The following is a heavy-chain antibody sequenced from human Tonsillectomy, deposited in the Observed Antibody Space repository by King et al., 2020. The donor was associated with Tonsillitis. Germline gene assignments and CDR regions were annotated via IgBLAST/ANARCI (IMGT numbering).Heavy chain of an antibody. Sequence: DVQLVQSGGGLVQPGGSLRLSCAASGFTFSSYGMNWVRHAPGKGLEWVSYISSSSSTIYYADSVKGRFTISRDNAKNSLYLQMNSLRAEDTAVYYCARGGAARPDLWGQGTLVTVSS. CDR2: ISSSSSTI. CDR3: ARGGAARPDL. J-gene: IGHJ1*01. V-gene: IGHV3-48*01. D-gene: IGHD6-6*01. CDR1: GFTFSSYG.